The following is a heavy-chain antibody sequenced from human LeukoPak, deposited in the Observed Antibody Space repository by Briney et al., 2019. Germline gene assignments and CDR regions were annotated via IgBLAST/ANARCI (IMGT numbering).Heavy chain of an antibody. CDR2: ISGSGGST. Sequence: GGSLRLSCAASGFTFSSYAMSWVRQAPGKGLEWVSAISGSGGSTYYADSVKGRFTISRDNSKNTLYLQMNSLRAEDTAVYYCAKVDGVLGGLGELSLYRLDYWGQGTLVTVSS. V-gene: IGHV3-23*01. CDR3: AKVDGVLGGLGELSLYRLDY. D-gene: IGHD3-16*02. CDR1: GFTFSSYA. J-gene: IGHJ4*02.